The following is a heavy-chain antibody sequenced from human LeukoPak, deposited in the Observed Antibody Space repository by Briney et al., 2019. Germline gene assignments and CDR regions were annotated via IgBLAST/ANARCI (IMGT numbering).Heavy chain of an antibody. CDR2: INPNSGGT. Sequence: GASVKVSCKASGYTFTGYYMHWVRQAPGQGLEWMGWINPNSGGTNYAQKFQGRVTMTRDTSISTAYMELSRLRPDDTAVYYCARAFYPARHWFDPWGQGTLVTVSS. D-gene: IGHD6-6*01. CDR3: ARAFYPARHWFDP. V-gene: IGHV1-2*02. CDR1: GYTFTGYY. J-gene: IGHJ5*02.